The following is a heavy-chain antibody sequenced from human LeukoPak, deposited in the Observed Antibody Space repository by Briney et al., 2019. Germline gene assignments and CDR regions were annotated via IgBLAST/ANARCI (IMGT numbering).Heavy chain of an antibody. CDR1: GFTFSSYA. J-gene: IGHJ4*02. CDR3: AKDNGGTEYYFDY. CDR2: IRYDGSNK. V-gene: IGHV3-30*02. D-gene: IGHD4-23*01. Sequence: GGSLRLSCAASGFTFSSYAMHWVRQAPGKGLEWVAFIRYDGSNKYYADSVKGRFTISRDNSKNTLYLQMNSLRAEDTAVYYCAKDNGGTEYYFDYWGQGTLVTVSS.